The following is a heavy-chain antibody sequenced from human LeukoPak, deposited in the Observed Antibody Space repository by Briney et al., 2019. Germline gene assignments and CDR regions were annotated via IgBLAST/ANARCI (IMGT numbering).Heavy chain of an antibody. V-gene: IGHV1-18*04. D-gene: IGHD3-22*01. CDR1: GYTFTSYH. CDR2: ISAYNGNT. Sequence: GASVKVSCKASGYTFTSYHMHWVRQAPGQGLEWMGWISAYNGNTKYAQKLQGRVTMTTDTSTSTAYMELRSLRSDDTAVYYCARDRLDYYDSSGYSDYWGQGTLVTVSS. J-gene: IGHJ4*02. CDR3: ARDRLDYYDSSGYSDY.